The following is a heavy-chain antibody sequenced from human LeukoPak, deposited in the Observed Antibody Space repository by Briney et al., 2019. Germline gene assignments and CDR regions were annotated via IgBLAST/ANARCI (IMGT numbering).Heavy chain of an antibody. CDR2: ISYDGSNK. D-gene: IGHD6-13*01. CDR1: GFTFSSYA. Sequence: GGSLRLSCAASGFTFSSYAMHWVRQAPGKGLEWVAVISYDGSNKYYADSVKGRFTISRDNSKNMLYLQMNSLRAEDTAVYYCAKELFRGAAAGTNWFDPWGQGTLVTVSS. CDR3: AKELFRGAAAGTNWFDP. V-gene: IGHV3-30*04. J-gene: IGHJ5*02.